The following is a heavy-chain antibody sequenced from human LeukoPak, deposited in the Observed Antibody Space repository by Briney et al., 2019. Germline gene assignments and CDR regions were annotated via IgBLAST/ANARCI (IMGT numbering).Heavy chain of an antibody. CDR3: AKDHAPSSGSFDY. V-gene: IGHV3-23*01. J-gene: IGHJ4*02. CDR1: GFTFSSYA. CDR2: ISGSGGST. D-gene: IGHD6-19*01. Sequence: GGSLRLSCAASGFTFSSYAMSWVRQAPGKGLEWVSAISGSGGSTHYADSVKGRFTISRDSSKNTLYLQMNSLRAEDTAVYYCAKDHAPSSGSFDYWGQGTLVTVSS.